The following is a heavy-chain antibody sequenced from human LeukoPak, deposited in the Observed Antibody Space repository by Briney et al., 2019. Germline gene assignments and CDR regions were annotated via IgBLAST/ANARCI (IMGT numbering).Heavy chain of an antibody. CDR1: GGSFSGYY. J-gene: IGHJ6*04. D-gene: IGHD3-10*01. V-gene: IGHV4-34*01. CDR3: ASSSIWDYYGSGSYYKGSRVYGMDV. CDR2: INHSGST. Sequence: SETLSLTCAVYGGSFSGYYWSWIRQPPGKGLEWIGEINHSGSTNYNPSLKSRVTISVDTSKNQFSLKLSSVTAADTAVYYCASSSIWDYYGSGSYYKGSRVYGMDVWGKGTTVTVSS.